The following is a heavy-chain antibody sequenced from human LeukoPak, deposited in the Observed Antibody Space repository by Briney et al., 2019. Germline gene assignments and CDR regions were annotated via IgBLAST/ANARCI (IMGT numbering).Heavy chain of an antibody. Sequence: GGALRLSCAASGFTVSNNHMSWVRQAPGKGLERVSVIYSGGSTYYADSVKGRFTISRDNSKNMVYLQMNSLRAEDTAVYYCARDSPYSISWWSVSFDYWGQGTLVTVSS. CDR3: ARDSPYSISWWSVSFDY. J-gene: IGHJ4*02. CDR2: IYSGGST. V-gene: IGHV3-66*01. D-gene: IGHD6-13*01. CDR1: GFTVSNNH.